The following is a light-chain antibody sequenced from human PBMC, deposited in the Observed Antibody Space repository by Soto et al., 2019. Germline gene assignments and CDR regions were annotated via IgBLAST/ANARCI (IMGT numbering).Light chain of an antibody. CDR1: QIVSSN. V-gene: IGKV3-15*01. CDR2: GAS. J-gene: IGKJ5*01. CDR3: QQYNDWPPRIT. Sequence: EIVMTQSPVTLSVSPGERATLSCRASQIVSSNLAWYQQKPSQAPRLLIYGASTRATGIPARFSGSGSGTEFTLTISSLQSEDFAVYYCQQYNDWPPRITFGQGTRLEIK.